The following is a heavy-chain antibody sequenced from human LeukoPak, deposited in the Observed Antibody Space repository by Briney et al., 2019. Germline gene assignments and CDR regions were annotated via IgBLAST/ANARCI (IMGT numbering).Heavy chain of an antibody. CDR2: ISGGST. D-gene: IGHD1-26*01. J-gene: IGHJ4*02. CDR1: GFTFSSYA. Sequence: PGGSLRLSCAASGFTFSSYAMNWVRQAPGKGLEWVSSISGGSTYYADSRKGRFTISRDDSKNTLYLQMNSLKTDDTAVYYCTTDKWELDYWGQGTLVTVSS. V-gene: IGHV3-38-3*01. CDR3: TTDKWELDY.